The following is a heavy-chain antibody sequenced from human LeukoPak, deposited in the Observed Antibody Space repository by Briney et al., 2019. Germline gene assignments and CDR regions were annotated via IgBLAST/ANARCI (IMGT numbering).Heavy chain of an antibody. Sequence: SVKVSCKDSGGTFSSYAISWVRQAPGQGLEWMGGIIPIFGTANYAQKFQGRVTITVDESTSTAYMELSSLRSEDTAVYYCARLRLSYYYDSSGYKATDYWGQGTLVTVSS. V-gene: IGHV1-69*13. D-gene: IGHD3-22*01. CDR1: GGTFSSYA. J-gene: IGHJ4*02. CDR2: IIPIFGTA. CDR3: ARLRLSYYYDSSGYKATDY.